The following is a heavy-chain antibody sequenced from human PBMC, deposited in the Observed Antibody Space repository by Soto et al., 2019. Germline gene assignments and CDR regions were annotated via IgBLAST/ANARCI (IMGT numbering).Heavy chain of an antibody. CDR3: ARHVDYGDPNWCDP. J-gene: IGHJ5*02. CDR2: IYYSGST. V-gene: IGHV4-39*01. Sequence: QLQLQESGPGLVKPSETLSLTCTVSGGSISSTNYYWGWIRQPPGKGLEWIGSIYYSGSTHNNPSLKSRVTISVDTSKNQFSLKLSSVTAADTAVYYCARHVDYGDPNWCDPWGQGTLVTVSS. CDR1: GGSISSTNYY. D-gene: IGHD4-17*01.